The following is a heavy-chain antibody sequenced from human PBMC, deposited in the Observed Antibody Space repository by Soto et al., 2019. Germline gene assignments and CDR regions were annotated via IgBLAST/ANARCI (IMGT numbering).Heavy chain of an antibody. V-gene: IGHV3-48*03. Sequence: EVQLVESGGGLVQPGGSLRLSCAASGFTFSSYEMNWVRQAPGKGLEWVSYISSSGSTIYYADSVKGRFTISRDNAKNSLYLQMNSLRAEDTAVYYCARDSGSYSPSVWGQGTTVTVSS. CDR2: ISSSGSTI. J-gene: IGHJ6*02. D-gene: IGHD1-26*01. CDR1: GFTFSSYE. CDR3: ARDSGSYSPSV.